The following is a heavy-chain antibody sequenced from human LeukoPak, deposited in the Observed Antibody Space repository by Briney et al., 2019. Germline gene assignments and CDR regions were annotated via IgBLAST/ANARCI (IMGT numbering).Heavy chain of an antibody. V-gene: IGHV3-33*01. CDR2: IWYDGSNK. Sequence: GGSLRLSCAASGFTFSSYGMHWVRQAPGKGLEWVAVIWYDGSNKYYADSVKGRFSISRDNSKNSLYLQMNSLRAEDTAVYYCARDRFITVVRGVIITGGMDVWGKGTTVTVSS. J-gene: IGHJ6*04. CDR3: ARDRFITVVRGVIITGGMDV. D-gene: IGHD3-10*01. CDR1: GFTFSSYG.